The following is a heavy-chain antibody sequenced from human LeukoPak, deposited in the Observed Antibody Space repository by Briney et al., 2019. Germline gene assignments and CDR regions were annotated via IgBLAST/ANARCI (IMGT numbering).Heavy chain of an antibody. CDR3: ARVYYDSSGYPTTFDI. J-gene: IGHJ3*02. D-gene: IGHD3-22*01. CDR2: IYYSGST. CDR1: GRSGKSYN. V-gene: IGHV4-59*02. Sequence: AETLALTWTEDGRSGKSYNWRWIRQHQGKGLEWIGYIYYSGSTNYNPSLKSRVTISVDTSKNQFSLKLSSVTAADTAVYYCARVYYDSSGYPTTFDIWGQGTMVTVSS.